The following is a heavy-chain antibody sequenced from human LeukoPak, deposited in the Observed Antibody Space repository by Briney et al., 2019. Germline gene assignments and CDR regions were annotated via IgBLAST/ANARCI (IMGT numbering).Heavy chain of an antibody. CDR2: IYSGGST. D-gene: IGHD3-22*01. CDR3: ARAYDSSGYYES. CDR1: GFTVSSNY. J-gene: IGHJ4*02. Sequence: GGSLRLSCAASGFTVSSNYMSWVRQAPGKGLEWVSVIYSGGSTYYADSVKGRFTISRDNSKNTLYLQMNSLRVEDTAVYYCARAYDSSGYYESWGQGTLVTVSS. V-gene: IGHV3-53*01.